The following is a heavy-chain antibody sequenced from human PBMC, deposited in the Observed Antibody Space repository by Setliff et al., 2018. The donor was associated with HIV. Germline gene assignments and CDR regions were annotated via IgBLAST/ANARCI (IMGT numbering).Heavy chain of an antibody. D-gene: IGHD3-10*01. J-gene: IGHJ4*02. V-gene: IGHV3-15*01. Sequence: GGSLRLSCVVSGGSEFTFSDVWMSWVRQAPGKGLEWIGHIQRNADGGTTLYGAPVKGRFTISRDDLRSTLFLQMNALETEDTAMYYCVGAFLGFWGQGTLVTVSS. CDR3: VGAFLGF. CDR1: GGSEFTFSDVW. CDR2: IQRNADGGTT.